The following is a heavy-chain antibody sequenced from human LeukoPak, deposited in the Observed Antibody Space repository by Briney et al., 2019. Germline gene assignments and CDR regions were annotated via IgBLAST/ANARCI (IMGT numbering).Heavy chain of an antibody. CDR1: GFTFSNYG. D-gene: IGHD2-15*01. CDR3: ARSPIVVRPTYSYYYGMDV. Sequence: GGSLRLSCAASGFTFSNYGMNWVRQAPGKGLEWVAAVSYDGVNNYYADSVKGRFTISRDNSRNTLYLQVNSLKAEDTAVYYCARSPIVVRPTYSYYYGMDVWGQGTTVTVSS. J-gene: IGHJ6*02. V-gene: IGHV3-30*03. CDR2: VSYDGVNN.